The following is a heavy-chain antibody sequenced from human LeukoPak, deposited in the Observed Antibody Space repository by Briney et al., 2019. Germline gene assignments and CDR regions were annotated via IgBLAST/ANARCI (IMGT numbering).Heavy chain of an antibody. CDR3: AKKTDGPYDILTGYSDFDY. Sequence: GGSLRLSCAASGFTVSTKYMTWVRQAPGKGLEWVSAISGSGGSTYYADSVKGRFTISRDNSKNTLYLQMNSLRAEDTAVYYCAKKTDGPYDILTGYSDFDYWGQGTLVTVSS. J-gene: IGHJ4*02. V-gene: IGHV3-23*01. CDR1: GFTVSTKY. CDR2: ISGSGGST. D-gene: IGHD3-9*01.